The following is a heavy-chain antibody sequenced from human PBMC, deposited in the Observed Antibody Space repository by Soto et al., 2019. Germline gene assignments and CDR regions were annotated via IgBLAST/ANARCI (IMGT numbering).Heavy chain of an antibody. CDR2: INCNGGST. Sequence: QVQLVQSGAEVKKPGASVKVSCKTSGYTFNSYFMNWVRQAPGQGLEWMGIINCNGGSTTYAQKFQGRVTMTRDTSTSTVYMELSSLISEDTAVYYCARSRGYSYNYENDYWGHGALVTVSS. D-gene: IGHD5-18*01. J-gene: IGHJ4*01. CDR1: GYTFNSYF. V-gene: IGHV1-46*02. CDR3: ARSRGYSYNYENDY.